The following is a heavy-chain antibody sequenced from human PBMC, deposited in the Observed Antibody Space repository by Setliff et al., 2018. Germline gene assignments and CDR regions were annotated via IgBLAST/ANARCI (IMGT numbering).Heavy chain of an antibody. J-gene: IGHJ4*02. CDR1: GYSFTSYW. CDR2: IYPGDSDP. V-gene: IGHV5-51*01. CDR3: ATQPRXNRNSFDY. Sequence: PGESLKISCKGSGYSFTSYWIGWVRQMPGKGLEWMGIIYPGDSDPRYSPSFQGQVTISADKSISTAYLQWSSLQASYTAIYDCATQPRXNRNSFDYWGRGTLVTVSS.